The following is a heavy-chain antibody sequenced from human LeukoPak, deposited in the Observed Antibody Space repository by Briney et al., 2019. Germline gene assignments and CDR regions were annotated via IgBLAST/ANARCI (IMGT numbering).Heavy chain of an antibody. CDR3: ATSPSPYYYDISGYYYD. J-gene: IGHJ4*02. CDR1: GYTLTELS. CDR2: FDPEDGET. Sequence: ASVKVSFKVSGYTLTELSMHRVRQAPGKGLEWMGGFDPEDGETIYAQKFQGRVTMTEDTSTDTAYMELSSLRSEDTAVYYCATSPSPYYYDISGYYYDWGQGTLVTVSS. V-gene: IGHV1-24*01. D-gene: IGHD3-22*01.